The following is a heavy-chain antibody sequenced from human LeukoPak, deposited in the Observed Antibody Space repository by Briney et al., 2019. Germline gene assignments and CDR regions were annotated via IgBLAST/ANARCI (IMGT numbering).Heavy chain of an antibody. CDR2: INHSGST. Sequence: PSETLSLTCAAYGGSFSGYYWSWIRQPPGKGLEWIGEINHSGSTNYNPSLKSRVTISVDTSKNQFSLKLSSVTAADTAVYYCARAPLDGYYDSSGYYSWGQGTLVTVSS. CDR3: ARAPLDGYYDSSGYYS. D-gene: IGHD3-22*01. J-gene: IGHJ4*02. CDR1: GGSFSGYY. V-gene: IGHV4-34*01.